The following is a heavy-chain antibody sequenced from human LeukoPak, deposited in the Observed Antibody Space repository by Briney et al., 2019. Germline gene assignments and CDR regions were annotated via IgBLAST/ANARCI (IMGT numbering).Heavy chain of an antibody. CDR2: VSYDGSYK. D-gene: IGHD1-1*01. CDR1: GFTFSKFA. Sequence: GGSLRLSCAAAGFTFSKFAMHWVRQAPGKGLERGAVVSYDGSYKYYADSVKGRFTISRDNSKNTLDLQMNSLRAEDTAVYYCARAPGYGAAYYFDYWGQGTLVTVSS. CDR3: ARAPGYGAAYYFDY. J-gene: IGHJ4*02. V-gene: IGHV3-30*04.